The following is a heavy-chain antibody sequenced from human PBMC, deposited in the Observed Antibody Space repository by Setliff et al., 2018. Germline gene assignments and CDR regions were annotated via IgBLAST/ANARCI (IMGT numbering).Heavy chain of an antibody. V-gene: IGHV4-39*01. CDR1: GDSMNSGVYY. CDR3: ARGRNIAARLLDS. J-gene: IGHJ4*02. Sequence: SETLSLTCKVSGDSMNSGVYYWAWIRQPPGKGLEWIGRIYSGGTTYYNSSLKSRVTISVDTSKNQFSLNVNSVIAADTAVYYCARGRNIAARLLDSWGQGTLVTVSS. CDR2: IYSGGTT. D-gene: IGHD6-6*01.